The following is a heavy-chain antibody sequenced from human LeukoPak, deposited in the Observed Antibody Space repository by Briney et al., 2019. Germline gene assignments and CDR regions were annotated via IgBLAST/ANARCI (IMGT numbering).Heavy chain of an antibody. J-gene: IGHJ1*01. CDR1: GFTFSDYY. CDR3: VRDSWHSNSWTSFQY. V-gene: IGHV3-11*01. D-gene: IGHD6-13*01. Sequence: PGGSLRLSCAASGFTFSDYYMSWIRQAPGKGLEWVSYISSSGSTIYYADSVKGRFTISRDNAKNSLYLQMNSLRAEDTAVYYCVRDSWHSNSWTSFQYWGQGTLVIVSS. CDR2: ISSSGSTI.